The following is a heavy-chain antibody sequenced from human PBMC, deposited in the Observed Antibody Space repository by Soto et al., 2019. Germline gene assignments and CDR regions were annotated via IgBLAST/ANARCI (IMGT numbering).Heavy chain of an antibody. V-gene: IGHV1-69*13. CDR3: ARDRRGGITIFGVVSPPYYFYGMDV. Sequence: SVKVSCKASGGTFSSYAISWVRQAPGQGLEWMGVIIPIFGTANYAQKFQGRVTITADESTSTAYMELSSLRSEDTAVYYCARDRRGGITIFGVVSPPYYFYGMDVWGQGTTVTVSS. J-gene: IGHJ6*02. D-gene: IGHD3-3*01. CDR2: IIPIFGTA. CDR1: GGTFSSYA.